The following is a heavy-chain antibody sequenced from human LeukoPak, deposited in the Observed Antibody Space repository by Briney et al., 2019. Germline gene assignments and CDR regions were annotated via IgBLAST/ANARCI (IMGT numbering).Heavy chain of an antibody. Sequence: PGGSLRLSCAASGFTFSSYAMHWVRQAPGKGLEYVSAISSNGGSTYYANSVKGRFTISRDNSKNTLYLQMGSLRAEDMAVYYCATGVVPAAMMGGLFLVCWGQGTLVTVSS. V-gene: IGHV3-64*01. CDR1: GFTFSSYA. CDR2: ISSNGGST. D-gene: IGHD2-2*01. CDR3: ATGVVPAAMMGGLFLVC. J-gene: IGHJ4*02.